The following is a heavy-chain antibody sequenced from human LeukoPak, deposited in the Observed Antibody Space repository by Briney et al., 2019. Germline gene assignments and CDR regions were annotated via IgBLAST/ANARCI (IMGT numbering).Heavy chain of an antibody. Sequence: ASVKVSCKASGYTFTSYGISWVRQAPGQGLEWMGWISAYNGNTNYAQKLQGRVTMTTDTSTSTAYMELRSLRSEDMAVYYCARDQNVDTAMVTNYYFDYWGQGTLVTVSS. CDR2: ISAYNGNT. CDR3: ARDQNVDTAMVTNYYFDY. J-gene: IGHJ4*02. CDR1: GYTFTSYG. V-gene: IGHV1-18*03. D-gene: IGHD5-18*01.